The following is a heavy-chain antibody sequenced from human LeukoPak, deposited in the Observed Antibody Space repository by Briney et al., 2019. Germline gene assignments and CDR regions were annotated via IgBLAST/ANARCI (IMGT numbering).Heavy chain of an antibody. D-gene: IGHD5-24*01. Sequence: GASVRVSCTASGYTFTSYGISWVRQAPGQGLEWMGWISAYNGNTIYAETFQGRVTITRDTSTSTLYMEPSSLRSEDTALYFCARGRERGDGYHYYDYWGQGTLVTVSS. CDR1: GYTFTSYG. CDR3: ARGRERGDGYHYYDY. J-gene: IGHJ4*02. V-gene: IGHV1-18*01. CDR2: ISAYNGNT.